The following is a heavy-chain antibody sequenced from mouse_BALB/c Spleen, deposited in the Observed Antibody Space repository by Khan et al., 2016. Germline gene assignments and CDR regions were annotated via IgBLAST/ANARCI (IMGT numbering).Heavy chain of an antibody. CDR3: ARDDQDYDAWFAS. D-gene: IGHD2-4*01. CDR1: GFSLTNSG. V-gene: IGHV2-9*02. J-gene: IGHJ3*01. CDR2: IWPGGST. Sequence: QVQLQQSGPGLVAPSQSLSITCTVSGFSLTNSGVHWIRQPPGKGLEWLGVIWPGGSTDYNSALMSRLSLPHDNSQNPVFLKMFSLQTDDTAKYYCARDDQDYDAWFASWGRGTLVIVSA.